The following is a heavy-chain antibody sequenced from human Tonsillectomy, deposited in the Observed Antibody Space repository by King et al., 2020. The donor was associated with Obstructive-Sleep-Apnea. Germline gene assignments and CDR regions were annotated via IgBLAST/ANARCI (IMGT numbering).Heavy chain of an antibody. J-gene: IGHJ6*02. Sequence: VQLVESGGGLVQPGGSLRLSCAASGFTFSSYWMHWVRQAPGKGLVWVSRINSDGSSTTYADSVKGRFAISRDNAKNTLYLQMNSLRAEDTAVYYCARVGGSNDMDVWGQGTTVTVSS. D-gene: IGHD3-16*01. CDR2: INSDGSST. CDR1: GFTFSSYW. CDR3: ARVGGSNDMDV. V-gene: IGHV3-74*01.